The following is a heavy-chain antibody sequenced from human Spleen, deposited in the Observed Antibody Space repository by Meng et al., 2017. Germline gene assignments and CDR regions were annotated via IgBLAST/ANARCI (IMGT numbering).Heavy chain of an antibody. V-gene: IGHV1-46*01. CDR2: INPSGGST. Sequence: ASVKVSCKASGYTFTSYYMHWVRQAPGQGLEWMGIINPSGGSTSYAQKFQGRVTMTRDTSTSTVYMELSSLRSEDTAVYYCAREIILRSGGYDDPRTSYYYYYGMDVWGQGTTVTVSS. CDR1: GYTFTSYY. D-gene: IGHD5-12*01. CDR3: AREIILRSGGYDDPRTSYYYYYGMDV. J-gene: IGHJ6*02.